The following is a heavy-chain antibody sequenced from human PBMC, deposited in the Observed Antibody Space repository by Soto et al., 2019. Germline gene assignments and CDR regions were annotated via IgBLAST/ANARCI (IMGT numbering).Heavy chain of an antibody. CDR2: IFYAGDT. D-gene: IGHD4-17*01. V-gene: IGHV4-31*03. CDR3: AGEGDYRTGCEP. J-gene: IGHJ5*02. Sequence: VQLEESGPGLLKPSQTLSLTCTVSGESIATGAFYWSWIRLQSGKGPEWIGSIFYAGDTYYNPSLKSRVEISLDGSQNQFSLNLRSVNAADTAVYYCAGEGDYRTGCEPWGPGTLVTVSS. CDR1: GESIATGAFY.